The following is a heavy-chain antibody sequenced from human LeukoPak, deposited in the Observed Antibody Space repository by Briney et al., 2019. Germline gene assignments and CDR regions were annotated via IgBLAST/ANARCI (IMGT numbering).Heavy chain of an antibody. Sequence: GGSLRLSCAASGFTFTIFGLNWVRQAPGKGPEWVSYIDARSGITYYADSVQGRFTISRDNAKESVFLQMNSLRAEDTAVYYCANHLACGSTSCPPFDYWGQGTLVTVSS. CDR3: ANHLACGSTSCPPFDY. CDR2: IDARSGIT. J-gene: IGHJ4*02. V-gene: IGHV3-48*01. D-gene: IGHD2-2*01. CDR1: GFTFTIFG.